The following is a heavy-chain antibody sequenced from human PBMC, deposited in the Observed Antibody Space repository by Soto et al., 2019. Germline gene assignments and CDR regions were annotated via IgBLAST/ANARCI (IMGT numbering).Heavy chain of an antibody. V-gene: IGHV3-23*01. CDR3: AKGTVSSGWPS. Sequence: EVQLLESGGGLVQPGGSLRLSCAASGLTFSSYAMSWVRQAPGKGLEWVSAISGSGGTTYYADSVKGRFTISRDNSKNKLYLQMNGLRAEDTAVYYCAKGTVSSGWPSWGQGTLVTVSS. D-gene: IGHD6-19*01. CDR2: ISGSGGTT. CDR1: GLTFSSYA. J-gene: IGHJ5*02.